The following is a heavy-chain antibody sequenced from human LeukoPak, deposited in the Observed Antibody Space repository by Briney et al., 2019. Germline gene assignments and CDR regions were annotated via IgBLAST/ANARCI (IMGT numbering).Heavy chain of an antibody. J-gene: IGHJ4*02. CDR3: ARDSRSSGLTVDY. CDR2: ANGDGSST. Sequence: QAGGSLRLSCAASGFTFSSHWMHWVRQAPGKGLEWVSRANGDGSSTTYAASVEGRFTMSRDNAKNTVYLQMNSLRDEDTAVYYCARDSRSSGLTVDYWGQGTLVTVSS. V-gene: IGHV3-74*03. D-gene: IGHD3-22*01. CDR1: GFTFSSHW.